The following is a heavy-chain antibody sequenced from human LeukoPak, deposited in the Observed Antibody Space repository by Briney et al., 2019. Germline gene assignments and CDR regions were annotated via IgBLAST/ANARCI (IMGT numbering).Heavy chain of an antibody. CDR2: INSNGDST. Sequence: GGSLRLPCAATGFIFSSHAMHWVRQAPGKGLEYVSAINSNGDSTYHAHPVKGRFTISRDNSKNSLYLQMGSLRAEDMAVYYCAREGQWLDSWGLGTLVTVSS. CDR3: AREGQWLDS. J-gene: IGHJ5*01. V-gene: IGHV3-64*01. D-gene: IGHD6-19*01. CDR1: GFIFSSHA.